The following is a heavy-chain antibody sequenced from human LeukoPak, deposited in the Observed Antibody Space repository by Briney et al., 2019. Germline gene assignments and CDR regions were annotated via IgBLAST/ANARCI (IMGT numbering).Heavy chain of an antibody. CDR1: GFGFSSYW. J-gene: IGHJ4*02. Sequence: GGSLRLSWAASGFGFSSYWMSWVRQAPGKGLEWVANIKEDGSEKNYVDSVKGRFTISRDNAKNSLYLQMNSLRAEDTAVYYCARKDSSPRTFDYWGQGTLVTVSS. V-gene: IGHV3-7*01. CDR2: IKEDGSEK. CDR3: ARKDSSPRTFDY. D-gene: IGHD3-22*01.